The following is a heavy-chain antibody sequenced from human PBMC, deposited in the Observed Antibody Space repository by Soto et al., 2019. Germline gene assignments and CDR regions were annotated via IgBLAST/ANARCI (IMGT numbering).Heavy chain of an antibody. CDR3: ARALGVYCGGDCDIDY. J-gene: IGHJ4*02. Sequence: QVQLVESGGGVVHPVRSLRLSCAASGFTFSSYGMHWVRQAPGKGLEWVAVIWYDGSNKYYADSVKGRFTISRDNSKNTLYLQMNSLRAEDTAVYYCARALGVYCGGDCDIDYWGKGTMVTVSS. CDR2: IWYDGSNK. CDR1: GFTFSSYG. D-gene: IGHD2-21*02. V-gene: IGHV3-33*01.